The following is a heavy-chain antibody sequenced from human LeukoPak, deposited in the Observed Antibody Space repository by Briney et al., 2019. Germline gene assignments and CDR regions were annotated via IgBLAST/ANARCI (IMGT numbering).Heavy chain of an antibody. CDR1: GGSLSSGSYY. D-gene: IGHD6-13*01. Sequence: SETLSLTCTVSGGSLSSGSYYWSWIRQPAGKGLEWIGRIYTSGSTNYNPSLKSRVTISVDTSKNQFSLQLNSVTPEDTAVYYCARDLSGSSYDAFDIWGQGTMVTVSS. V-gene: IGHV4-61*02. CDR2: IYTSGST. CDR3: ARDLSGSSYDAFDI. J-gene: IGHJ3*02.